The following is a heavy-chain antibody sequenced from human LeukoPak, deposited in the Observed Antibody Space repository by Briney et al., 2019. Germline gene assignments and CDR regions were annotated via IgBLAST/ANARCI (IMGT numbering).Heavy chain of an antibody. Sequence: GGSLRLSCAASGFTFSDYYMNRIRQAPGKGLEWVSYISGSSSYTNYADSVKGRFTISRDNAKNSLYLQMNSLRAEDTAVYYCATRGHSSSWYYFDYWGQGTLVTVSS. D-gene: IGHD6-13*01. CDR2: ISGSSSYT. J-gene: IGHJ4*02. CDR1: GFTFSDYY. V-gene: IGHV3-11*03. CDR3: ATRGHSSSWYYFDY.